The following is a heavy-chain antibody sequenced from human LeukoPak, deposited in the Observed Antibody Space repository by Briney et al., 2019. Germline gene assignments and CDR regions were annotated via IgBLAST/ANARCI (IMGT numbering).Heavy chain of an antibody. CDR2: IKQDGSEK. Sequence: GGSLRLSCAASGFTFSSYWMSWVRQAPGKGLEWVANIKQDGSEKYYVDSVKGGFTISRDNAKNSLYLQMNSLRAEDTAVYYCAREDIVVVPAANIDYWGQGTLVTVSS. J-gene: IGHJ4*02. CDR1: GFTFSSYW. CDR3: AREDIVVVPAANIDY. D-gene: IGHD2-2*01. V-gene: IGHV3-7*01.